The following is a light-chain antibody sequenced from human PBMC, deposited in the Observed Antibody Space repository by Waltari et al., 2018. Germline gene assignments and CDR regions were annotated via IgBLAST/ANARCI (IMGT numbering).Light chain of an antibody. CDR2: EVS. V-gene: IGLV2-23*02. CDR1: SSDAGRHNL. CDR3: CSYAGSSTLV. Sequence: QSALTQPASVSGSPGQSIPISCTGTSSDAGRHNLVSWYQQHPDKAPKLMIYEVSKRPSGVSNRFSGSKSGNTASLTISGLQAEDEADYYCCSYAGSSTLVFGGGTKLTVL. J-gene: IGLJ2*01.